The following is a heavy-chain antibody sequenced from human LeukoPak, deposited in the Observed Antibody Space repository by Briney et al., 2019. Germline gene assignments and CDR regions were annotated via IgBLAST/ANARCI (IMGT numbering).Heavy chain of an antibody. CDR3: AKGSAARRYYFDD. D-gene: IGHD6-6*01. Sequence: GGSLRLSCAASGFTFSSYAMSWVRQAPGKGLEWVSGISGSGGSTFYADSVKGRFTISRDNSKNTLYLQMNCLRAEDTAVYYCAKGSAARRYYFDDWGQGTLVTVSS. CDR1: GFTFSSYA. CDR2: ISGSGGST. V-gene: IGHV3-23*01. J-gene: IGHJ4*02.